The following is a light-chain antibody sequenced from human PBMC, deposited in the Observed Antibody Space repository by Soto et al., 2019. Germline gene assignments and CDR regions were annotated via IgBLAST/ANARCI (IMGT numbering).Light chain of an antibody. CDR1: QNIRTF. J-gene: IGKJ4*01. Sequence: DIQMTQSPSSLSASVGDRVTISCRASQNIRTFLNWYQQKPGKAPKLLIYAASSLQGGVPSRFSGSGSGTEFTLTISSLQPEDFATYYCQQSHSVIPLTIGGGTKVEIK. CDR3: QQSHSVIPLT. CDR2: AAS. V-gene: IGKV1-39*01.